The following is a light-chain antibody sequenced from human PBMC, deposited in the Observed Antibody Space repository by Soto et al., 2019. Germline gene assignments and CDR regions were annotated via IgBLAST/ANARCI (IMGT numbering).Light chain of an antibody. CDR1: QTISSW. J-gene: IGKJ1*01. CDR3: LQDYNYPRT. V-gene: IGKV1-6*01. CDR2: ATS. Sequence: IQKTQSPSTLSGSVGDRVTITCRASQTISSWLAWYQQKPGKAPKLLIYATSSLQSGVPSRFSGSGSGRDFTLTISSLQPEDFATYYCLQDYNYPRTFGQGTKADIK.